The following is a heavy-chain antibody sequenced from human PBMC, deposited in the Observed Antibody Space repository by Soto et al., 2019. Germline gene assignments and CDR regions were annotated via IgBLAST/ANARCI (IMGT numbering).Heavy chain of an antibody. J-gene: IGHJ4*02. CDR3: ARDPPPPDY. CDR2: ISAYNGNT. V-gene: IGHV1-18*01. Sequence: QVQLVQSGAEVKKPGASVKVSCKASGYTFASYAISWMRQAPGQGLEWMGWISAYNGNTNYAQKLQGRVTMTTDTSTSTAHLELRSLRSDETALYYCARDPPPPDYWGQGTLVTVSS. CDR1: GYTFASYA.